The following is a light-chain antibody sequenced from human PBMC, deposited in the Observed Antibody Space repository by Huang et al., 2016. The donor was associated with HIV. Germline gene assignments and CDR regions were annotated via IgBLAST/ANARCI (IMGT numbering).Light chain of an antibody. CDR3: QQYFSSLWT. J-gene: IGKJ1*01. CDR1: QSLLYSSNNKNY. Sequence: DIVMTQSPDSLTVSLGERATIHCKSSQSLLYSSNNKNYLNWYQQKPGQPPKLLIYWASARDSGVPDRFSGSGSGTNFTLTISSLQAEDVAIYYCQQYFSSLWTFGQGTKVEIK. CDR2: WAS. V-gene: IGKV4-1*01.